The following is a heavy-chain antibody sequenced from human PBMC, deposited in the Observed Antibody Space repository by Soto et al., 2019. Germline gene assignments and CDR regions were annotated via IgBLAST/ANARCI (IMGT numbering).Heavy chain of an antibody. J-gene: IGHJ4*02. V-gene: IGHV1-18*01. CDR1: GYTFTSYG. CDR2: ISAYNGNT. CDR3: ARGYDFWSGYHNFDY. D-gene: IGHD3-3*01. Sequence: ASVKVSRKASGYTFTSYGISWVRQAPGQGLEWMGWISAYNGNTNYAQKLQGRVTMTTDTSTSTAYMELRSLRSDDTAVYYCARGYDFWSGYHNFDYWGQGTLVTVSS.